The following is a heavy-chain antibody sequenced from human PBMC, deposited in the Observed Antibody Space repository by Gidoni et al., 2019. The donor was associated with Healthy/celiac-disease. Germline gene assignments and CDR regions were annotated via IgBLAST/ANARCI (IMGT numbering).Heavy chain of an antibody. CDR1: GFTFRSYA. Sequence: EVQLVESGGGLVQPGGSLRLYCAASGFTFRSYAMNWVRQAPGKGLELFSYITSSGSTIYYAYSVKGLFTIPRDNAKNSLYLQMTSLRAEDTAVYYCARGLDYYDSSGYLSPPCCYWGQGTLVTVSS. CDR2: ITSSGSTI. J-gene: IGHJ4*02. CDR3: ARGLDYYDSSGYLSPPCCY. D-gene: IGHD3-22*01. V-gene: IGHV3-48*03.